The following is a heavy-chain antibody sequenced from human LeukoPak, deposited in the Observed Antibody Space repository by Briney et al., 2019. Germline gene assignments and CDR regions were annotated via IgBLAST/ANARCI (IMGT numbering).Heavy chain of an antibody. V-gene: IGHV1-18*01. J-gene: IGHJ4*02. D-gene: IGHD4-23*01. CDR3: ARATVVTGVDY. CDR1: GYTFTSYG. Sequence: ASVKVSCKASGYTFTSYGISWVQKPPGKGPKWMGWFSAYSGNTNYAQKLQGRVTMTTDTSTSTAYMELRSLRSDDTAVYYCARATVVTGVDYWGQGTLVTVSS. CDR2: FSAYSGNT.